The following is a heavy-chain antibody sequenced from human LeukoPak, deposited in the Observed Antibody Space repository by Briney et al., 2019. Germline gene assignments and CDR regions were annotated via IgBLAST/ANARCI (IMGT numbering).Heavy chain of an antibody. CDR3: TRTLQSGHSDY. V-gene: IGHV4-59*08. D-gene: IGHD4-4*01. Sequence: ETLSLTCSASGGSLSGYYWSWIRQTPEKGLEWIAYIYNDGRTNYNPSLKSRATISVDTSHNQFSLKLKSVTAADTAVYFCTRTLQSGHSDYWGQGTRVTVSS. CDR1: GGSLSGYY. CDR2: IYNDGRT. J-gene: IGHJ4*02.